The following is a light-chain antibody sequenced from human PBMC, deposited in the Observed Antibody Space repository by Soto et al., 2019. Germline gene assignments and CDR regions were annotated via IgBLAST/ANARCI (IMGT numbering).Light chain of an antibody. CDR3: SSFAGSNNVV. V-gene: IGLV2-8*01. CDR1: SSDVGGFNY. J-gene: IGLJ2*01. Sequence: QSVLTQPPSASGSPGQSVTISCTGTSSDVGGFNYFSWYQHHPGKAPKLMIYEVTKRPSGVPDRFSGSKSGNTASLTVSGLQAEDEADYYCSSFAGSNNVVFGGGTKLTVL. CDR2: EVT.